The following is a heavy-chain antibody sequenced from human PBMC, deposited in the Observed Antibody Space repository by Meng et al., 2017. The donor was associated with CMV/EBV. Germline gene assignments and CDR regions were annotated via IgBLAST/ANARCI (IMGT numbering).Heavy chain of an antibody. CDR2: INPSGGST. Sequence: ASVKVSCKASGYTFTSYYMHWVRQAPGQGLEWMGIINPSGGSTSYAQKFQGRVTMTRDTSTSTVYMELSRLRSDDTAVYYCARDLGIVVVPADYYYGMDVWGQGTTVTVSS. V-gene: IGHV1-46*01. CDR1: GYTFTSYY. J-gene: IGHJ6*02. D-gene: IGHD2-2*01. CDR3: ARDLGIVVVPADYYYGMDV.